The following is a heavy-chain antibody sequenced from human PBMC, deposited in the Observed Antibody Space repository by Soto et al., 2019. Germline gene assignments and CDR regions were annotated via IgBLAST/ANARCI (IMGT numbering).Heavy chain of an antibody. Sequence: GASVKVSCKASGYTFTSYGISWVRQAPGQRLEWMGWISAYNGNTNYAQKLQGRVTMTTDTSTSTAYMELRSLRSDDTAVYYCARDLDPLTCPLTSCWFDPWGQGTLVTVSS. CDR2: ISAYNGNT. CDR3: ARDLDPLTCPLTSCWFDP. D-gene: IGHD1-1*01. CDR1: GYTFTSYG. V-gene: IGHV1-18*01. J-gene: IGHJ5*02.